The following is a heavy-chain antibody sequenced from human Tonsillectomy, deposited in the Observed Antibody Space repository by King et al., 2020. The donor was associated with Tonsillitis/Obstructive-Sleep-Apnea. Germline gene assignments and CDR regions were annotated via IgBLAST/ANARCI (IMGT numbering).Heavy chain of an antibody. CDR1: GFTFSSYG. CDR2: IWYDGSNK. D-gene: IGHD1-26*01. V-gene: IGHV3-33*01. CDR3: ATQFVSGSYPSAPDY. J-gene: IGHJ4*02. Sequence: VQPVESGGGVVQPGRSLRLSCAASGFTFSSYGMHWVRQAPGKGLEWVAVIWYDGSNKYYADSVKGRFTISRDNSKNTLYLQMNSLRAEDTAVYYCATQFVSGSYPSAPDYWGQGTLVTVSS.